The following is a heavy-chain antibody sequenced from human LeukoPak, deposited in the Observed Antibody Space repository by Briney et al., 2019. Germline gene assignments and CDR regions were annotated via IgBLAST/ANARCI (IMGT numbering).Heavy chain of an antibody. V-gene: IGHV1-3*01. CDR1: GYTFTSYA. Sequence: ASVKVSCKASGYTFTSYAMHWVRQAPGQRFEWMGWINAGNGNTKYSQKFQGRVTITRDTSASTAYMELSSLRSEDTAVYYCASGPLAAAGILDYWGQGTLVTVSS. CDR2: INAGNGNT. CDR3: ASGPLAAAGILDY. J-gene: IGHJ4*02. D-gene: IGHD6-13*01.